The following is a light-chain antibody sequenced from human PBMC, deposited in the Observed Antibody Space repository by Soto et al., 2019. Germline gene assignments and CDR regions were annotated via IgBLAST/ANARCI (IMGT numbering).Light chain of an antibody. CDR1: QSVSSN. J-gene: IGKJ2*01. Sequence: EIVMTQSPATLSVSPGERATLSCRASQSVSSNLAWYQQKPGQAPRLLIYGASTRATGIPARFSGSGSGTEFTLTISSLQSEDFDVYSCQQYNNWPYTFGQGTKLEIK. CDR2: GAS. V-gene: IGKV3-15*01. CDR3: QQYNNWPYT.